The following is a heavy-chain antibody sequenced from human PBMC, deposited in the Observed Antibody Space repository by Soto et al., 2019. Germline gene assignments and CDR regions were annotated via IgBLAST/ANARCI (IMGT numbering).Heavy chain of an antibody. CDR3: AREGLVVPAAPYYYYGMDV. D-gene: IGHD2-2*01. CDR2: INPNSGGT. V-gene: IGHV1-2*02. Sequence: ASVKVSCKASGYTFTGYYMHWVRQAPGQGLEWMGWINPNSGGTNYAQKFQGRVTITADKSTSTAYMELSSLRSEDTAVYYCAREGLVVPAAPYYYYGMDVWGQGTTVTVSS. CDR1: GYTFTGYY. J-gene: IGHJ6*02.